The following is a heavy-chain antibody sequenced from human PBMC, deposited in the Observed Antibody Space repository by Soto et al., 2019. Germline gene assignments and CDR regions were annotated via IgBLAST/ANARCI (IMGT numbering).Heavy chain of an antibody. D-gene: IGHD3-10*01. CDR3: ARAAGIMTRGFHGMDV. CDR1: RVSVKIYE. CDR2: ISSTASTI. V-gene: IGHV3-48*03. J-gene: IGHJ6*02. Sequence: SLGLACASCRVSVKIYEMAVVRKNPGKGLEWLSYISSTASTIHYADSVKGRFTISRDNANNSVYLQMNSPTADDSAVYYCARAAGIMTRGFHGMDVWGQGTTVTVSS.